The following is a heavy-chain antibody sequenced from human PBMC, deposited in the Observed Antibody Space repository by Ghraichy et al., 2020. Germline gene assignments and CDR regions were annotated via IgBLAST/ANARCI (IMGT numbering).Heavy chain of an antibody. CDR2: ISGGGNTM. D-gene: IGHD2-8*02. Sequence: GGSLRLSCAASGFTFSSYSMNWVRQAPGKGLEWVSYISGGGNTMYYADSVKGRFTISRDNAKNSLYLQINTLRAEDTAVYYCARGGGCNGGVCYWTDRWGQGTLVTVSS. CDR1: GFTFSSYS. J-gene: IGHJ4*02. CDR3: ARGGGCNGGVCYWTDR. V-gene: IGHV3-48*01.